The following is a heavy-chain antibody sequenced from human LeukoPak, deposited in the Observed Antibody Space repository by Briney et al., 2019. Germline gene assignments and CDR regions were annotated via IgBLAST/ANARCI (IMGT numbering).Heavy chain of an antibody. V-gene: IGHV4-30-4*01. J-gene: IGHJ5*02. Sequence: SETLSLTCTVSGGSISSGDYYWSWIRQPPGKGLEWIGYIYYSGSTYYNPSLKSRVTISVDTSKNQFSLKLSSVTAADTAVYYCARGKWELHPSGVNWFDPWGQGTLVTVSS. CDR1: GGSISSGDYY. CDR2: IYYSGST. CDR3: ARGKWELHPSGVNWFDP. D-gene: IGHD1-26*01.